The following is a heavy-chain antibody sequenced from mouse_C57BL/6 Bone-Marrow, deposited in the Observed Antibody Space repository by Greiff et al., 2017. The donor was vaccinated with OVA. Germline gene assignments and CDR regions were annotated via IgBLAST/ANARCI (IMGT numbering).Heavy chain of an antibody. Sequence: EVMLVESGGGLVKPGGSLKLSCAASGFTFSSYAMSWVRQTPEKRLEWVATISDGGSYTYYPDNVKGRFTISRDNAKNNLYLQMSHLKSEDTAMYYCARVVLFWDYWGQGTTRTVSS. CDR1: GFTFSSYA. CDR3: ARVVLFWDY. J-gene: IGHJ2*01. CDR2: ISDGGSYT. V-gene: IGHV5-4*03.